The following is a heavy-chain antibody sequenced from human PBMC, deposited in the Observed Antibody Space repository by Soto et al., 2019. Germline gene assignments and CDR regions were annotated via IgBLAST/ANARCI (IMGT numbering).Heavy chain of an antibody. Sequence: QVQLVQSGAEVKKPGSSVKVSCKASGGTFSSYTISWVRQAPGQGLEWMGRIIPILGIANYAQKYQGRVTITADKSTSTAYMELSSLRTGDTAVNYWARLEVDSWSYYTASGLEGDMCQHWGQGTLGTVSS. CDR3: ARLEVDSWSYYTASGLEGDMCQH. J-gene: IGHJ1*01. D-gene: IGHD1-26*01. CDR1: GGTFSSYT. CDR2: IIPILGIA. V-gene: IGHV1-69*02.